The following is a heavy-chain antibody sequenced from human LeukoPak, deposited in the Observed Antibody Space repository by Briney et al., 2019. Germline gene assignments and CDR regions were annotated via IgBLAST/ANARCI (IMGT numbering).Heavy chain of an antibody. CDR3: AREGRLYYYGSGSYPDY. V-gene: IGHV4-31*03. D-gene: IGHD3-10*01. J-gene: IGHJ4*02. CDR2: IYYSGST. Sequence: PSQTLSLTCTVSGGSISSGGYYWSWIRQHPGKGLEWIGYIYYSGSTYYNPSLKSRVTISVDTSKNQFSLKLSSVTAADTAVYYCAREGRLYYYGSGSYPDYWGQGTLVTVSS. CDR1: GGSISSGGYY.